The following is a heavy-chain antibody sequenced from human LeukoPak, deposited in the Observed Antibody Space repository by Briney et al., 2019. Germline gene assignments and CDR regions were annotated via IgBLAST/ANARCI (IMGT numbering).Heavy chain of an antibody. CDR2: ITPNGGNT. Sequence: GGSLRLSCSASGFTFITYAFYWVRQAPGKGLEYVSAITPNGGNTYHADSVKGRFTISRDNSKNTLDLQMNSLRAEDTAVYFCVRGSLVAVSAPRAFDMWGQGTMVTVSS. D-gene: IGHD6-19*01. V-gene: IGHV3-64D*06. CDR1: GFTFITYA. CDR3: VRGSLVAVSAPRAFDM. J-gene: IGHJ3*02.